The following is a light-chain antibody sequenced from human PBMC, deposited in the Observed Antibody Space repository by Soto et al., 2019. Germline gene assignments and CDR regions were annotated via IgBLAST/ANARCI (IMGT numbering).Light chain of an antibody. Sequence: QSVLTQPPSASGTPGQRVTISCSGSSSNIGSNFVYWYQQVPGTAPKLLIYYNNERPSGVPDRVSGSKSGTSASLAISGLKSEDEADYYCAAWDDGLNGWLFGGGTKVTVL. CDR2: YNN. CDR3: AAWDDGLNGWL. V-gene: IGLV1-44*01. CDR1: SSNIGSNF. J-gene: IGLJ3*02.